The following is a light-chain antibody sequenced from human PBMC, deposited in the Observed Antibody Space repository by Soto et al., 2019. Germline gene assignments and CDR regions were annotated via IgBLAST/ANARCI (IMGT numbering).Light chain of an antibody. V-gene: IGKV3-15*01. CDR1: QSISTN. CDR2: GAS. Sequence: EMVMPQSPATLSVSPGEGATLSCRASQSISTNLAWYQQKPGQAPRLLIYGASTRATDIPDRFSGSGSGTEFTLTISSLQSEDFAVYYCQQYNNWPPLTFGGGTKVEIK. J-gene: IGKJ4*01. CDR3: QQYNNWPPLT.